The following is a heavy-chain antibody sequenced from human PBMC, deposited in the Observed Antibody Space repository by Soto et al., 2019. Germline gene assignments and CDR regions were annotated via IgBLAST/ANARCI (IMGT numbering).Heavy chain of an antibody. CDR1: GFTFSSYA. D-gene: IGHD2-8*01. V-gene: IGHV3-30-3*01. CDR3: ARDADVLLGAFDI. CDR2: ISYDGSNK. J-gene: IGHJ3*02. Sequence: VQLVESGGGVVQPGRSLRLSCAASGFTFSSYAMHWVRQAPGKGLEWVAVISYDGSNKYYADSVKGRFTISRDNSKNTLYLQKNSLRAEDTAVYYCARDADVLLGAFDIWGQGTMVTVSS.